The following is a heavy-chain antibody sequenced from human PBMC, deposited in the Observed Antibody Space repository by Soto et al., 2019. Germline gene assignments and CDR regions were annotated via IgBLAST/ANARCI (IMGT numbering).Heavy chain of an antibody. V-gene: IGHV1-69*05. CDR1: GGTFSTYA. CDR3: GGPAGTHFFYDMDV. D-gene: IGHD1-1*01. J-gene: IGHJ6*02. Sequence: QVQLVQSGAEVKKPGSSVKVSCKASGGTFSTYAISWVRQAPGQGLEWMGGVIPILGTTNNAQKFQGRVTISPGESTGTAFMGLSSLRTEDPAVLFRGGPAGTHFFYDMDVWGHGTTVTVSS. CDR2: VIPILGTT.